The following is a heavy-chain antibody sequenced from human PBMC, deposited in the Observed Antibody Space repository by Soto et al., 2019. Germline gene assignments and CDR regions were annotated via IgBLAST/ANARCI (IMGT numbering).Heavy chain of an antibody. CDR3: SKNGTTWFAS. CDR1: GYSFHNSG. V-gene: IGHV1-18*01. Sequence: QVQLVQCGPELKKPGASVKVSCKTSGYSFHNSGISWVRQAPGQGLEWMGWISVFNGYAHYAQKFQGRVIMTADTLTSTAYMELRGLRSDDTAMYYCSKNGTTWFASWGQGTPVTVSS. J-gene: IGHJ5*01. CDR2: ISVFNGYA. D-gene: IGHD1-1*01.